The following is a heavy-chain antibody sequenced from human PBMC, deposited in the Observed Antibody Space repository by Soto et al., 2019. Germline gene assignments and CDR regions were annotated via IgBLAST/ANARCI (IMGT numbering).Heavy chain of an antibody. J-gene: IGHJ4*02. V-gene: IGHV1-69*02. CDR3: SRGVASLVDS. D-gene: IGHD2-15*01. Sequence: QVQLVQSGAEVKKPGSSVRVSCTPSGGTFSSYTISWVRQAPGQGLEWMGRIVPITGMTRYAQKFQGRLTITAVTSTTTAYLELSSLTSEDSPLYFCSRGVASLVDSWGQGTQVTASS. CDR2: IVPITGMT. CDR1: GGTFSSYT.